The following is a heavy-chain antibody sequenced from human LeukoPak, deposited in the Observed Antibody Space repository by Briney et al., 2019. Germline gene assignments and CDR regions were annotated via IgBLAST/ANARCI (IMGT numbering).Heavy chain of an antibody. Sequence: GGSLRLSCAASGFTFSTYAMTWVRQAPGKWLEWVSAISGNGGSTYSADSVKGRFTISRDNSKNTLYLQMNSLTAEDTAVYYCARGPVVPSATYFFDYWGQGTLVVVSS. CDR1: GFTFSTYA. V-gene: IGHV3-23*01. J-gene: IGHJ4*02. CDR2: ISGNGGST. CDR3: ARGPVVPSATYFFDY. D-gene: IGHD2-2*01.